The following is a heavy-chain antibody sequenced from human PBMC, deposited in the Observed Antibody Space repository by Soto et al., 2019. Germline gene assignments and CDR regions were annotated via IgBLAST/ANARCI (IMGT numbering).Heavy chain of an antibody. CDR2: ISSSSSPI. D-gene: IGHD3-3*01. Sequence: GGSLRLSCAASGFTFSTYSMNWVRQAPGKGLEWVSHISSSSSPIYYADSVKGRFTISRDNAKNSLYLQMNSLRAEDTAVYYCAKDRVRYYDFWSGYFHWGQGTLVTVSS. CDR3: AKDRVRYYDFWSGYFH. CDR1: GFTFSTYS. J-gene: IGHJ4*02. V-gene: IGHV3-48*01.